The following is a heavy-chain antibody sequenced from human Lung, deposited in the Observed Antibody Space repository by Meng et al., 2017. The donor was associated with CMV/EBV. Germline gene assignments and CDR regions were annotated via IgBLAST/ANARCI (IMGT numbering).Heavy chain of an antibody. Sequence: GPTLVXPTQTLTLTCSLSGFSLSPSGVGVGWIRQTPGKALEWLALILWNDDKRYNPSLKSRLTVTRDSSKTQVVLKMTNMDPEDTATYYCAHRLYRHYFDYWGQGALVTVSS. V-gene: IGHV2-5*01. CDR3: AHRLYRHYFDY. CDR2: ILWNDDK. J-gene: IGHJ4*02. D-gene: IGHD4-11*01. CDR1: GFSLSPSGVG.